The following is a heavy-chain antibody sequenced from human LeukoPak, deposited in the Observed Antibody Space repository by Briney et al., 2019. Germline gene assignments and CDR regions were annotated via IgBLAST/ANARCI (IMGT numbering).Heavy chain of an antibody. D-gene: IGHD6-13*01. CDR3: AKSLSSSPNNPFNY. CDR1: GFTFSDYA. CDR2: IYSGGNT. J-gene: IGHJ4*02. V-gene: IGHV3-23*03. Sequence: PGGSLRLSCAASGFTFSDYAMTWVRQAPGKGLEWVSIIYSGGNTYYSDSVKGRFTISGDNSKNTLYLQMNSLRAEDTAVYYCAKSLSSSPNNPFNYWGQGTLVTVSS.